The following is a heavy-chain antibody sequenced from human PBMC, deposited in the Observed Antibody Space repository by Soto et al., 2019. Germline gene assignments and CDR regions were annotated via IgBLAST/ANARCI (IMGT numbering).Heavy chain of an antibody. D-gene: IGHD3-16*01. Sequence: PSETLSLTCTVSGGSISSGDYYWSWIRQPPGKGLEWIGYIYYSGSTYYNPSLKSRVTISVDTSKNQFSLKLSSVTAADTAVYYCARVGGINWFDPWGQGTLVTVSS. CDR2: IYYSGST. V-gene: IGHV4-30-4*01. J-gene: IGHJ5*02. CDR1: GGSISSGDYY. CDR3: ARVGGINWFDP.